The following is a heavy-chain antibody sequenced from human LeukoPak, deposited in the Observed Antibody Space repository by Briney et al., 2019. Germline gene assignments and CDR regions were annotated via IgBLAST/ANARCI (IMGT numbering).Heavy chain of an antibody. CDR2: IYYSGST. Sequence: SQTLSLTCTVSGGSISSGGYYWSWIRQHPGKGLEWIGYIYYSGSTNYNPSLKSRVTISIDTSKNQFSLKLSSVTAADTAVYYCARESNNKYYFDQWGQGTLVTVSS. CDR3: ARESNNKYYFDQ. V-gene: IGHV4-31*03. D-gene: IGHD2/OR15-2a*01. CDR1: GGSISSGGYY. J-gene: IGHJ4*02.